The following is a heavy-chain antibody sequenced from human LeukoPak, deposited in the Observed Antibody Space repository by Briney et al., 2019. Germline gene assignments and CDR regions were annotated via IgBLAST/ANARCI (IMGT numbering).Heavy chain of an antibody. CDR2: INPNSGGT. Sequence: ASVTVSCKASEYTFTSYDVNCVRQATGQGLEWMGWINPNSGGTNYAQKFQGRVTMTRDTSISTAYMELSRLRSDDTAVYYCARVLLSHGHSSSWYPHFDYWGQGTLVTVSS. CDR1: EYTFTSYD. CDR3: ARVLLSHGHSSSWYPHFDY. D-gene: IGHD6-13*01. V-gene: IGHV1-2*02. J-gene: IGHJ4*02.